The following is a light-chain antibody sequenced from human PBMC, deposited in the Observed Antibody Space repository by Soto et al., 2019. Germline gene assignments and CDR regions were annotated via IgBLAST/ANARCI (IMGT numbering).Light chain of an antibody. CDR2: EVS. CDR1: SGDVGAYNY. J-gene: IGLJ1*01. Sequence: QSALTQPASVSGSPGQSITTSCTGTSGDVGAYNYVSWYQHHPGKAPKVMIYEVSNRPSGVSYRFSGSKSGNTASLTISGLQAEDEADYYCSSYTSRSTVVFGTGTKVTVL. V-gene: IGLV2-14*01. CDR3: SSYTSRSTVV.